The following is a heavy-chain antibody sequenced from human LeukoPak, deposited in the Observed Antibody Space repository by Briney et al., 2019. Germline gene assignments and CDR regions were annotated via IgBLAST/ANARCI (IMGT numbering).Heavy chain of an antibody. CDR1: GFTFSNAW. CDR3: AKSTGYSSGWFDY. CDR2: IKRKTDGGTT. D-gene: IGHD6-19*01. V-gene: IGHV3-15*01. J-gene: IGHJ4*02. Sequence: PGGSLRLSCAASGFTFSNAWMSWVRQAPGKGLEWVGRIKRKTDGGTTDYAAPVKGRFTISRDNSKNTGYLQMNSLRGDDTAVYYCAKSTGYSSGWFDYWGQGTLVTVSS.